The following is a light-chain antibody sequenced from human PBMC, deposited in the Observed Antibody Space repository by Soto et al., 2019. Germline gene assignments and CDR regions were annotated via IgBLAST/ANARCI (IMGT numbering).Light chain of an antibody. CDR3: QQYNNWPPEWT. J-gene: IGKJ1*01. Sequence: DIQMTQSPSSVSASVGDRVTITCRASQGISSWLAWYQQKPGKAPKLLIYAASSLQSGVPSRFSGSGSGTEFTLTISSLQSEDFAVYYCQQYNNWPPEWTFGQGTKVDIK. V-gene: IGKV1-12*01. CDR1: QGISSW. CDR2: AAS.